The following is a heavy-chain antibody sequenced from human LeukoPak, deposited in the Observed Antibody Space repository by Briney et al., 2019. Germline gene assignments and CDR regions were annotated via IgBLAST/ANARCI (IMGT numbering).Heavy chain of an antibody. Sequence: SETLSLTCTVSGGSFSGYYWSWIRQPAGKGLEWIGRIYTSGSTNYNSSLKSRVTMSVDTSKNQFSLKLSSVTAADTAVYYCARGIAAAANWFDPWGQGTLVSVSS. J-gene: IGHJ5*02. V-gene: IGHV4-4*07. CDR3: ARGIAAAANWFDP. CDR2: IYTSGST. CDR1: GGSFSGYY. D-gene: IGHD6-13*01.